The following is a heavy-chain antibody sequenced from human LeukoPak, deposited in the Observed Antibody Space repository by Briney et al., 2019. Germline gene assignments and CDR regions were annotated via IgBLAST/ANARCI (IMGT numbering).Heavy chain of an antibody. CDR2: INHSGGT. J-gene: IGHJ5*02. CDR3: TRGSSTWANWFDP. CDR1: GGSFSGYY. D-gene: IGHD6-13*01. Sequence: SETLSLTCAVYGGSFSGYYWSWIRQSPGKGLEWIGEINHSGGTNYNPSLKSRVTISVDTSKNQFSLKLNSVTAADTAVYYCTRGSSTWANWFDPWGQGTLVTVSS. V-gene: IGHV4-34*01.